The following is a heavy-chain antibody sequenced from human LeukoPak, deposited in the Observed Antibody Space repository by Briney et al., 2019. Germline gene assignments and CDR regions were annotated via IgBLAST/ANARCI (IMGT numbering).Heavy chain of an antibody. CDR2: IRKKADGGTP. CDR3: TTDPPTRY. CDR1: GFTFRDYT. Sequence: PGRSLRLSCTGSGFTFRDYTMTWIRQAPGKWLEWVSFIRKKADGGTPEYAASVKGRFTISRDDSKSIAYLQMNSLKTDVTAVYYCTTDPPTRYWGQGPLVSVSS. V-gene: IGHV3-49*03. J-gene: IGHJ1*01. D-gene: IGHD1-26*01.